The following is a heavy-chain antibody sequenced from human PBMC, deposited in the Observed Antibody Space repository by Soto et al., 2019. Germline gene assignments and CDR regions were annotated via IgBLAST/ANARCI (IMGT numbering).Heavy chain of an antibody. Sequence: SETLSLTCTVSGGSISSYYWSWIRQPPGKGLEWIGYIYYSGSTNYNPSLKSRVTISVDTSKNQFSLKLSSVTAADTAVYYCAREDSSGFSDWFDPWGQGTLVTVSS. CDR3: AREDSSGFSDWFDP. V-gene: IGHV4-59*01. J-gene: IGHJ5*02. D-gene: IGHD6-19*01. CDR2: IYYSGST. CDR1: GGSISSYY.